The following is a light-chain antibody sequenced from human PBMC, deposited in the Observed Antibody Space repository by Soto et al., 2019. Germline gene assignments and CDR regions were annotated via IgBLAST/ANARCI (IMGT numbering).Light chain of an antibody. V-gene: IGKV3-20*01. CDR1: QTVRNNY. CDR3: HQYGSSPWT. J-gene: IGKJ1*01. CDR2: GAS. Sequence: EFVLTQSPGTLSLSPGERATLSFRASQTVRNNYLAWYQQKPGQAPRLLIYGASSRATGIPDRFSGSGSGTDFTLTISRLEPEDFAVYSCHQYGSSPWTFGQGTKVDIK.